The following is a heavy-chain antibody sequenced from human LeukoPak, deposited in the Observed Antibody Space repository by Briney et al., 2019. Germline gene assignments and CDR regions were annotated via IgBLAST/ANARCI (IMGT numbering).Heavy chain of an antibody. CDR1: GGTFSSYA. J-gene: IGHJ5*02. V-gene: IGHV1-69*13. Sequence: SVKVSCKASGGTFSSYAISWVRQAPGQGLEWMGGIIPIFGTANYAQKFQGRVTITADESTSTAYMKLSSLRSEDTAVYYCARYCSGGSCRAKGGWFDPWGQGTLVTVSS. CDR3: ARYCSGGSCRAKGGWFDP. D-gene: IGHD2-15*01. CDR2: IIPIFGTA.